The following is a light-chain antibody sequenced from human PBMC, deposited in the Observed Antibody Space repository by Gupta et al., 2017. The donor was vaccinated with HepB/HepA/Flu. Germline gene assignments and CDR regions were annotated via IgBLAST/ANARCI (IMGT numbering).Light chain of an antibody. CDR3: ISYTSISTVV. Sequence: QSALTQPASVSGSPGQSITMYCTGSSSDIGGYTYVSWYQQHPGKAPKLMIYDFANRPSGISTRFSGSKSGNTASLTISGLQAEDEADYYCISYTSISTVVFGVVTKLTVL. V-gene: IGLV2-14*03. J-gene: IGLJ2*01. CDR1: SSDIGGYTY. CDR2: DFA.